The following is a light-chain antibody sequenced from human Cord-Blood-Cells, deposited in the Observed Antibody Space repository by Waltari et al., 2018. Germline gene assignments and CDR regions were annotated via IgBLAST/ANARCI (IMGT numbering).Light chain of an antibody. J-gene: IGLJ2*01. Sequence: SSELTQDPAVSVALGQTVRITCQGDSLRSYYASWYQQKPGQAPVLVIVGKNNRPSGIPDRFSGSSSGNTASLTITGAQAEDEADYYCNSRDSSGNHKLFGGGTKLTVL. CDR3: NSRDSSGNHKL. V-gene: IGLV3-19*01. CDR2: GKN. CDR1: SLRSYY.